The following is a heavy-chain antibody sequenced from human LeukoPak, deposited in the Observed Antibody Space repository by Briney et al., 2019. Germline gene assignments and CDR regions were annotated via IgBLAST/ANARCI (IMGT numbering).Heavy chain of an antibody. V-gene: IGHV4-59*01. CDR2: FVTTTR. D-gene: IGHD6-19*01. Sequence: SETLSLTCTVSGGSISSYSWSWIRQSPGKGLEWIASFVTTTRTYNPSFKSRVAMSLDTSKNQFSLSLKSRPTADSAIYYCARDTSVASGMQHWGRGTLVTVSS. CDR1: GGSISSYS. J-gene: IGHJ1*01. CDR3: ARDTSVASGMQH.